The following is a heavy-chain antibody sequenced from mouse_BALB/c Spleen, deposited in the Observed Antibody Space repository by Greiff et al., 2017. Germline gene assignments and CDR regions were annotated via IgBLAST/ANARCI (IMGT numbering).Heavy chain of an antibody. V-gene: IGHV5-9-4*01. CDR3: ARGLLRYRYFDV. J-gene: IGHJ1*01. CDR2: ISSGGSYT. D-gene: IGHD1-1*01. Sequence: VQLKESGGGLVKPGGSLKLSCAASGFTFSSYAMSWVRQSPEKRLEWVAEISSGGSYTYYPDTVTGRFTISRDNAKNTLYLEMSSLRSEDTAMYYCARGLLRYRYFDVWGAGTTVTVSS. CDR1: GFTFSSYA.